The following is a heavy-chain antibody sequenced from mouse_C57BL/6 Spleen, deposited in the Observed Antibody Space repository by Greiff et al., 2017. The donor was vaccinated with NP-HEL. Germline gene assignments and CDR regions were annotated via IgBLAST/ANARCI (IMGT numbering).Heavy chain of an antibody. J-gene: IGHJ2*01. D-gene: IGHD1-1*01. CDR2: IDPSDSYT. V-gene: IGHV1-69*01. CDR1: GYTFTSYW. Sequence: QVQLQQPGAELVMPGASVKLSCKASGYTFTSYWMHWVKQRPGQGLEWIGEIDPSDSYTNCNQKFKGKSTLTVDKSSSTAYMQLSSLTSEDSAVYYCARRYYGSTSFYFDYWGQGTTLTVSS. CDR3: ARRYYGSTSFYFDY.